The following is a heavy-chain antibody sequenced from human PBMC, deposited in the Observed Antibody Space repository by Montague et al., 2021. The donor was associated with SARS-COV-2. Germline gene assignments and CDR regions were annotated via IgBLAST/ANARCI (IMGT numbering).Heavy chain of an antibody. CDR3: ASAFYGDHWAFDV. J-gene: IGHJ3*01. V-gene: IGHV6-1*01. Sequence: CAISGDSVSSTRASWNWIRQSPSRGLEWLGRTYYRSWWRSQYPGSLESRITISGDTSKNRFSLQLNSVTPEDTAVYYCASAFYGDHWAFDVWGQGTMVTVSS. CDR2: TYYRSWWRS. CDR1: GDSVSSTRAS. D-gene: IGHD3-3*02.